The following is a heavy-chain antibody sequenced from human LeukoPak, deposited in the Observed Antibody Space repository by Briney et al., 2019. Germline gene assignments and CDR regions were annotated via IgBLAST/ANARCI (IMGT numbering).Heavy chain of an antibody. D-gene: IGHD2-15*01. CDR2: ISGTGGRT. CDR1: GFTFSSYA. Sequence: GGSLRLSCAASGFTFSSYAMSWVRQAPGKGLEWVSAISGTGGRTYYADSVKGRFTISRDNSKNTLYLQMNSLRAEDTAVYYCANGGYCSGGSWCYFDYWGQGTLVTVSS. V-gene: IGHV3-23*01. CDR3: ANGGYCSGGSWCYFDY. J-gene: IGHJ4*02.